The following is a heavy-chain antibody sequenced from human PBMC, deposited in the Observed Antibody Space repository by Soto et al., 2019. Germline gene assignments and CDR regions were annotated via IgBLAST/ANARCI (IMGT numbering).Heavy chain of an antibody. CDR1: GGSISSYY. V-gene: IGHV4-59*01. CDR2: IYYSGST. CDR3: ARGDTAMANFDY. Sequence: PSETLSLTCTVSGGSISSYYWSWIRQPPGKGLEWIGYIYYSGSTNYNPSLKSRVTISVDTSKNQFSLKLSSVTAADTAVYYCARGDTAMANFDYWGQGTRVTVSS. J-gene: IGHJ4*02. D-gene: IGHD5-18*01.